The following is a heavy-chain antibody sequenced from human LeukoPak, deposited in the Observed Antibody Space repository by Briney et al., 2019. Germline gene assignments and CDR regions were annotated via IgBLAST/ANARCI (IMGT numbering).Heavy chain of an antibody. V-gene: IGHV3-23*01. Sequence: PGASLRLSCAASGFIFSNYAMTWVRQAPGKGLEWVSTILLDDTNTHYADSVKGRFTISRDNSKNTLYLQMNSLRADDTALYHCATHQATGAHSKFDYWGQGTLVTVSS. CDR2: ILLDDTNT. CDR3: ATHQATGAHSKFDY. D-gene: IGHD7-27*01. CDR1: GFIFSNYA. J-gene: IGHJ4*02.